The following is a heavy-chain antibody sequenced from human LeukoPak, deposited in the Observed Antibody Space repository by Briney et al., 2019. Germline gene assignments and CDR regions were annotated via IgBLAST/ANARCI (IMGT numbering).Heavy chain of an antibody. CDR2: INAGNGNT. Sequence: EWMGWINAGNGNTKYSQKFQGRVTITRDTSASTAYMELSSLRSEDTAVYYCARGNEAFDIWGQGTMVTVSS. V-gene: IGHV1-3*01. CDR3: ARGNEAFDI. J-gene: IGHJ3*02.